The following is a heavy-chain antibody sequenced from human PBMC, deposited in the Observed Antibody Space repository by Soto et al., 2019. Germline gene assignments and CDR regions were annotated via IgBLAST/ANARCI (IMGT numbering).Heavy chain of an antibody. V-gene: IGHV4-59*08. D-gene: IGHD6-19*01. CDR3: AKYDVLAGNHDAFDI. CDR2: FSDSGST. CDR1: GGSISSYY. Sequence: LETMSLTCTVSGGSISSYYWSWIRQPPEKGLEWIGYFSDSGSTNYNPPLKSRVTISVDTSKNQFSLKLSSVTAADTAMYYCAKYDVLAGNHDAFDIWGQGTMVTVSS. J-gene: IGHJ3*02.